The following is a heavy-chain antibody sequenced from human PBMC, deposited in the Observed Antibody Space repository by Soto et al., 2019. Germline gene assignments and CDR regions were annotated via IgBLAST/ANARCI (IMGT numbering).Heavy chain of an antibody. Sequence: QVQLVESGGGVVQPGRSLRLSCAPSGSSSGFTFSNYVMHWVRQAPGKGLEWVAVMSPEGNHERYADSVKGRFTISRGNAKNTLYLQMNCLRPEDTAVYYCARDWRRGEYCKNDGWNANSSGGYFFEQWGQGALVTVSS. D-gene: IGHD2-15*01. V-gene: IGHV3-30*03. J-gene: IGHJ4*02. CDR2: MSPEGNHE. CDR1: GFTFSNYV. CDR3: ARDWRRGEYCKNDGWNANSSGGYFFEQ.